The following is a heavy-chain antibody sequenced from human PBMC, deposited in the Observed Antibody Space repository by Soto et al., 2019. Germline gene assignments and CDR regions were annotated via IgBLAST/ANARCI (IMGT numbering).Heavy chain of an antibody. CDR3: AKHPNGDYVGAFDS. CDR1: GFTFSSYA. V-gene: IGHV3-64D*06. Sequence: TGGSLRLSCSASGFTFSSYAMHWVRQAPGKGLEYVSAISSNGGSTYYADSVKGRFTISRDNSKNTLYLQLSSLRAEDTAIYFCAKHPNGDYVGAFDSWGQGSLVTVSS. J-gene: IGHJ4*02. D-gene: IGHD4-17*01. CDR2: ISSNGGST.